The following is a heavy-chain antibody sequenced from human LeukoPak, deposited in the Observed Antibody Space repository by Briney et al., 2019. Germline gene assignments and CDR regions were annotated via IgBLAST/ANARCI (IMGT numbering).Heavy chain of an antibody. J-gene: IGHJ4*02. D-gene: IGHD2-2*02. Sequence: PGGSLRLSCEGSEFTFSNYAMSWVRQPRQAPGKGLEWVSSISGKGDRTYYADSVKGRFTVSRDNSRNTLYLQMNSLRAEDTAVYYCAKGKVVPATIYDYWGQGTLVTVSS. V-gene: IGHV3-23*01. CDR2: ISGKGDRT. CDR3: AKGKVVPATIYDY. CDR1: EFTFSNYA.